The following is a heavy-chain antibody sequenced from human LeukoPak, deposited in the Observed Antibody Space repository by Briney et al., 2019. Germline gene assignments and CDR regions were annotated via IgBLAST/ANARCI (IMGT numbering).Heavy chain of an antibody. J-gene: IGHJ4*02. Sequence: ASVKVSCKASGYTFASYGISWVRQAPGQGLEWMGWISAYNSNTNYAQKLQGRVTMTTDTSTSTAYMELRSLRSDDTAMYYCARVPSYYYDSSGYSDYWGQGTLVTVSS. CDR2: ISAYNSNT. D-gene: IGHD3-22*01. CDR1: GYTFASYG. V-gene: IGHV1-18*01. CDR3: ARVPSYYYDSSGYSDY.